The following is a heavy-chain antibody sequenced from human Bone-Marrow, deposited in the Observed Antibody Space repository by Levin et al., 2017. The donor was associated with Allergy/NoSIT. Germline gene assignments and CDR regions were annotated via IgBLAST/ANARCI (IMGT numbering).Heavy chain of an antibody. Sequence: SCAVSGFIFNNYAMHWVRQAPGKGLEWVAVISLDGNTKNYVDSVKGRFTISRDNSKNTLYLQMNSLRAEDTAVYYCTRDRGEWGQFYFDYWGQGILVTVSS. CDR2: ISLDGNTK. V-gene: IGHV3-30-3*01. CDR1: GFIFNNYA. J-gene: IGHJ4*02. CDR3: TRDRGEWGQFYFDY. D-gene: IGHD1-26*01.